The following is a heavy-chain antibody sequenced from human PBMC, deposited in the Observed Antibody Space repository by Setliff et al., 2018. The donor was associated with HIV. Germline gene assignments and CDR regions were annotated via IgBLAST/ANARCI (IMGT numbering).Heavy chain of an antibody. CDR3: ARGHSSGYTYSGSYGPFDI. Sequence: LRLSCGASGFSFDVYAMSWVRQAPGQGLEWVSSISHRDGNTYYADSVKGRFTISRDNSKNTLYLQMNSLRAEDTAVYYCARGHSSGYTYSGSYGPFDIWGQGTMVTVSS. CDR2: ISHRDGNT. V-gene: IGHV3-23*01. CDR1: GFSFDVYA. D-gene: IGHD1-26*01. J-gene: IGHJ3*02.